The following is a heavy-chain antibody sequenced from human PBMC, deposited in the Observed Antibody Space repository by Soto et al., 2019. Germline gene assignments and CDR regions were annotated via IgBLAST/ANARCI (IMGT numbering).Heavy chain of an antibody. J-gene: IGHJ2*01. CDR2: IFDSGST. CDR3: AREIMPLTNDWYFDL. Sequence: QVQLQESGPGLLKPSETLSLTCTVSGGSISGGVHSWSWIRQPPGKGLEWIGHIFDSGSTYYNPSLKNRLTISVDTSKNQFSLRLSSVTAADTAVYYCAREIMPLTNDWYFDLWGRGTLVTVSS. CDR1: GGSISGGVHS. V-gene: IGHV4-30-4*01. D-gene: IGHD2-8*01.